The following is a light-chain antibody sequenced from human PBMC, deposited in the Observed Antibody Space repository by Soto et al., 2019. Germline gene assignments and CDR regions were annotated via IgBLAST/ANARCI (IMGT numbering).Light chain of an antibody. Sequence: EIVMTQSPATLSVSPGERATLSCRASQSVSNILAWYQQRPGQAPRLLIYGASTRATGIPARFSGSGSGTEFTLTISSLQSEDFAVYCCQQYNNWTGTFGQGTKVDIK. CDR3: QQYNNWTGT. CDR1: QSVSNI. CDR2: GAS. J-gene: IGKJ1*01. V-gene: IGKV3-15*01.